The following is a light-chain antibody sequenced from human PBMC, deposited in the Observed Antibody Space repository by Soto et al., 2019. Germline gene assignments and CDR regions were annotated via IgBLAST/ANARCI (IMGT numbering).Light chain of an antibody. CDR2: WAS. CDR1: QSVLYSSNNKDY. Sequence: DIVMTQSPDSLAVSLGERATINCKSSQSVLYSSNNKDYLAWYQQKPGQPPKLLIYWASTRESGVPDRFSGSGSGTDFTLTISALQAEDVAVYYCQQFYVSPYNLGRGTKLEIK. V-gene: IGKV4-1*01. J-gene: IGKJ2*01. CDR3: QQFYVSPYN.